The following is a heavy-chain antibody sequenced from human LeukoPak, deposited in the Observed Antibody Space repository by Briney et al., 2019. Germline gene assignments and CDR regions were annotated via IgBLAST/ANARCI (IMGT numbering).Heavy chain of an antibody. J-gene: IGHJ1*01. CDR3: ASGDDSSGYYLGYFQH. CDR2: IRTSGSTI. CDR1: GFTFSDYY. D-gene: IGHD3-22*01. V-gene: IGHV3-11*01. Sequence: GGSLRLSCAASGFTFSDYYMSWIRQAPGKGLEWVSYIRTSGSTIYYADSVRGRFTISRDNAKNSLYLQMNSLRAEDTAVYYCASGDDSSGYYLGYFQHWGQGTLVTVSS.